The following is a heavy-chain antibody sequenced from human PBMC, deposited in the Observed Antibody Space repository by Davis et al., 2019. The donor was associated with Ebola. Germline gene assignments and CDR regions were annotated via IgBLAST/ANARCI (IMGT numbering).Heavy chain of an antibody. J-gene: IGHJ5*02. V-gene: IGHV1-2*02. CDR3: ARARFGGGTYYAGARWFDP. CDR2: INPNSGGT. Sequence: ASVKVSCKASGYTFTGYYMHWVRQAPGQGLEWMGWINPNSGGTNYAQKFQGRVTMTRDTSISTAYMELSRLRSDDTAVYYCARARFGGGTYYAGARWFDPWGQGTLVTVSS. D-gene: IGHD2-15*01. CDR1: GYTFTGYY.